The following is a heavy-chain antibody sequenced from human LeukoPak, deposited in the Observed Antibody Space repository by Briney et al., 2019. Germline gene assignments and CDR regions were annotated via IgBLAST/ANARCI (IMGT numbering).Heavy chain of an antibody. CDR1: GGSISSSSYY. V-gene: IGHV4-39*07. Sequence: SETLSLTCTVSGGSISSSSYYWGWIRQPPGKGLEWIGSIYYSGSTYYNPSLKSRVTISVDTSKNQFSLKLSSVTAADTAVYYCARDISNWNDGPDSDNGMDVWGQGTTVTVSS. CDR3: ARDISNWNDGPDSDNGMDV. CDR2: IYYSGST. J-gene: IGHJ6*02. D-gene: IGHD1-20*01.